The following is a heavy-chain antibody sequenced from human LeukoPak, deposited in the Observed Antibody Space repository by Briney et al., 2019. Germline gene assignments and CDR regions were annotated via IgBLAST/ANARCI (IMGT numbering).Heavy chain of an antibody. V-gene: IGHV3-23*01. D-gene: IGHD2-2*02. J-gene: IGHJ4*02. CDR3: AKDVGYCRSTTCYKPFDY. CDR2: FSGSGGST. Sequence: GGSLRLSCAASGFTFSNYAMSWVRQAPGKGLERVSAFSGSGGSTYYADSVKGRFTISRDNSKNTLYLQMNSLRAEDTAVYYCAKDVGYCRSTTCYKPFDYWGQGTLVTVSS. CDR1: GFTFSNYA.